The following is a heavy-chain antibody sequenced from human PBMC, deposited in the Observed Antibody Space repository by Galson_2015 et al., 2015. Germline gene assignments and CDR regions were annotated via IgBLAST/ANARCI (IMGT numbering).Heavy chain of an antibody. Sequence: SLRLSCAASGFTFSNYGMHWVRQAPGKGLEWVAVIWYDGSNKYYADSVKGRFTISIDNSKDTLYLQMNSLRAEDTAVYYCARDRKGYYDSGGYSGEYFDYWGQGTLVTVSA. CDR3: ARDRKGYYDSGGYSGEYFDY. V-gene: IGHV3-33*01. J-gene: IGHJ4*02. CDR2: IWYDGSNK. CDR1: GFTFSNYG. D-gene: IGHD3-22*01.